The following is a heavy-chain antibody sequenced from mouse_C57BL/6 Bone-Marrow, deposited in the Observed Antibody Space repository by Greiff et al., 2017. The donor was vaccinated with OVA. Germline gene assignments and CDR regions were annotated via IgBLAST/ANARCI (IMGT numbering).Heavy chain of an antibody. V-gene: IGHV1-15*01. J-gene: IGHJ4*01. Sequence: VQLQQSGAELVRPGASVTLSCKASGYTFTDYEMHWVKQTPVHGLEWIGAIDPETGGTAYNQKFKGKALLTAAKSSSTAYMELRSLTSEDSAVYYCTAYGNYSYAMDYWGQGTSVTVSS. CDR3: TAYGNYSYAMDY. D-gene: IGHD2-1*01. CDR1: GYTFTDYE. CDR2: IDPETGGT.